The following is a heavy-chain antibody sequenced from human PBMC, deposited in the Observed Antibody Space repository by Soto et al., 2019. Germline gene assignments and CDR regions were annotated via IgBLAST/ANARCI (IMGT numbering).Heavy chain of an antibody. V-gene: IGHV1-8*01. CDR3: ARGPRYCSSTSCQVLLDY. CDR2: MNPNSGNT. Sequence: QVQLVQSGAEVKKPGASVKVSCKASGYTFTSYDINWVRQATGQGLEWMGWMNPNSGNTGYAQKCQGRVTMTRNTSISTAYMELSSLRSEDTAVYYCARGPRYCSSTSCQVLLDYWGQGTLVTVSS. CDR1: GYTFTSYD. D-gene: IGHD2-2*01. J-gene: IGHJ4*02.